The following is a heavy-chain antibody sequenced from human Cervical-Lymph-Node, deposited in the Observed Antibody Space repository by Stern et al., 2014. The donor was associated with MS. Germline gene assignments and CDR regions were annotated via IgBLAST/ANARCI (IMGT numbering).Heavy chain of an antibody. CDR3: AREAAMAVAGTGVDY. CDR2: ITPNSGGT. V-gene: IGHV1-2*06. D-gene: IGHD6-19*01. Sequence: VQLVESGAEVKKPGASVKVSCKASGYTFTGYYMHWVRQAPGQGLEWMGRITPNSGGTNYAQKFQGRVTMTRDTSISTAYMELSRLRSDDTAVYYCAREAAMAVAGTGVDYWGQGTLVTVSS. J-gene: IGHJ4*02. CDR1: GYTFTGYY.